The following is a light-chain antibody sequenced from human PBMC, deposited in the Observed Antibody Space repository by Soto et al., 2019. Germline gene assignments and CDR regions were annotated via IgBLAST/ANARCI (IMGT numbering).Light chain of an antibody. CDR1: QSVSSN. V-gene: IGKV3-15*01. J-gene: IGKJ2*01. CDR3: HQYNNWPPKYT. CDR2: DAS. Sequence: EIVMTQSPATLSVSPGERATLSCRASQSVSSNLAWYQQKPGQAPRLLIYDASTRATGIPARFSGSGSGTEFTLTISRLQSEDFAVYYCHQYNNWPPKYTFGPGTKLEIK.